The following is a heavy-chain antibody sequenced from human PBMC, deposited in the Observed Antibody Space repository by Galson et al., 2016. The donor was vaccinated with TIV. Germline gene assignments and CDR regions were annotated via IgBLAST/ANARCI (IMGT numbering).Heavy chain of an antibody. CDR2: ISAYNGNT. V-gene: IGHV1-18*01. CDR3: ARDIAVVPQVGYYGMDG. D-gene: IGHD2-2*01. CDR1: GYTFTSYG. Sequence: SVKVSCKASGYTFTSYGISWVRQAPGQGLEWMGWISAYNGNTNYAQKLQGRVTMTTDTSTSTAYMELRSLRSDDTAVYYCARDIAVVPQVGYYGMDGWGQGTTVTVSS. J-gene: IGHJ6*02.